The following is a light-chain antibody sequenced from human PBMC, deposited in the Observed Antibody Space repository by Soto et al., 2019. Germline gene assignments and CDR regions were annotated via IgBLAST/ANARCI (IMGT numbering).Light chain of an antibody. Sequence: QAVVTQSPSVSAAPGQKVTISCSGSSSNIGNNYVSWYQQVPGTAPKLLIYDNNKRPSGIPDRFSGSKSGTSGTLDITGLQTGDEADYYCATWDGSLSGEVFGGGTKVTVL. CDR1: SSNIGNNY. V-gene: IGLV1-51*01. CDR3: ATWDGSLSGEV. CDR2: DNN. J-gene: IGLJ2*01.